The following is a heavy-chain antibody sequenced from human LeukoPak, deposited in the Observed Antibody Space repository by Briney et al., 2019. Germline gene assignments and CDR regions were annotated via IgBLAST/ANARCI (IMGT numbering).Heavy chain of an antibody. CDR3: AREANIATAIVWFDP. J-gene: IGHJ5*02. CDR2: IYYSGST. V-gene: IGHV4-31*03. CDR1: GGSISSGSYY. Sequence: SQTLSLTCTVSGGSISSGSYYWSWIRQHPGKGLEWIGYIYYSGSTHYNPSLKSRVTISVDTSKNQFSLKLSSVTAADTAMYYCAREANIATAIVWFDPWGQGTLVTVSS. D-gene: IGHD6-13*01.